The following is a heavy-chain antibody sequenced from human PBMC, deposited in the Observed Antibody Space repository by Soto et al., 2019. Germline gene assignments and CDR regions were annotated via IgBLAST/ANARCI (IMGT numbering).Heavy chain of an antibody. CDR2: IYYSGST. CDR1: GGSISSGGYY. Sequence: PSETLSLTCTVSGGSISSGGYYWSWIRQHPGKGLGWIGYIYYSGSTYYNPSLKSRVTISVDTSKNQFSLKLSSVTAADTAVYYCAADNSSGYYQFDYWGQGTLVTVSS. D-gene: IGHD3-22*01. CDR3: AADNSSGYYQFDY. V-gene: IGHV4-31*03. J-gene: IGHJ4*02.